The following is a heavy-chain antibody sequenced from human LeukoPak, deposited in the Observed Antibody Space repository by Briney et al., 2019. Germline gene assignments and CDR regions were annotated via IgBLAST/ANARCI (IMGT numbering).Heavy chain of an antibody. V-gene: IGHV1-18*01. Sequence: GSSVKVSCKASGGTFSNYTISWVRQAPGQGLEWMGWISPYNGNTNYAQKFQGRVTMTTDTSTSTAYMELRSLKSDDTAVYYCARGEGVAARQSWFDPWGQGTLVTVSS. CDR2: ISPYNGNT. CDR1: GGTFSNYT. J-gene: IGHJ5*02. CDR3: ARGEGVAARQSWFDP. D-gene: IGHD6-6*01.